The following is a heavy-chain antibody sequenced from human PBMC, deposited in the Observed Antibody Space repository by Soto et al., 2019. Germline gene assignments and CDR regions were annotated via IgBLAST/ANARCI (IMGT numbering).Heavy chain of an antibody. V-gene: IGHV3-74*01. CDR3: ARDRSYGYYYYYGMDV. CDR1: GFTFSSYW. D-gene: IGHD5-18*01. Sequence: LSLTCAASGFTFSSYWMHWVRQAPGKGLVWVSRINSDGSSTSYADSVKGRFTISRDNAKNTLYLQMNSLRAEDTAVYYCARDRSYGYYYYYGMDVWGQGTTVTVSS. CDR2: INSDGSST. J-gene: IGHJ6*02.